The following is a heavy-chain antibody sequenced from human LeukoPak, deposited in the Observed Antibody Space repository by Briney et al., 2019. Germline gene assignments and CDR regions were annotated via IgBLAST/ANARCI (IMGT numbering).Heavy chain of an antibody. CDR1: GFTFSSYS. D-gene: IGHD1-26*01. V-gene: IGHV3-21*01. CDR2: IGSSSSHI. Sequence: GGSLRLSCAASGFTFSSYSMNWVRQTPGKGLEWVSSIGSSSSHIYYADSVKGRFTISRDNAKNPLYLQMNSLRAEDTAVYYCGRVGSGGTREDTLDIWGQGTMVTVSS. CDR3: GRVGSGGTREDTLDI. J-gene: IGHJ3*02.